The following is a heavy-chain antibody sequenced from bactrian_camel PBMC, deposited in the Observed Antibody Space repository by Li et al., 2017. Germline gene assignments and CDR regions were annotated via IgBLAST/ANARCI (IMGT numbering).Heavy chain of an antibody. CDR2: MYTGESST. CDR3: VADCEFRYGHFDFNIGS. V-gene: IGHV3S31*01. Sequence: VQLVESGGGSVQAGGSLRLSCSGSGYHFINNCVTWFRQAPGKGRDGVAQMYTGESSTYYADSVKGRFTISHDNAKRTLYLQMNSLKPEDTAMYYCVADCEFRYGHFDFNIGSRGQGTQVTVS. CDR1: GYHFINNC. J-gene: IGHJ4*01. D-gene: IGHD2*01.